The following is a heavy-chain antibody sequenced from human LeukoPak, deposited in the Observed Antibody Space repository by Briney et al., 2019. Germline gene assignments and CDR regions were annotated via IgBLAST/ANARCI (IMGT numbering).Heavy chain of an antibody. CDR1: GYTLTSYY. CDR3: ARGRLPYYYGSGSYYNEGVPGDY. V-gene: IGHV1-46*01. CDR2: INPSGGST. D-gene: IGHD3-10*01. J-gene: IGHJ4*02. Sequence: ASVKVSCKASGYTLTSYYMHWVRQAPGQGLEWMGIINPSGGSTSYAQKFQGRVTMTRDTSTGTVYMELNSLRSEDTAVYYCARGRLPYYYGSGSYYNEGVPGDYWGQGTLVTVSS.